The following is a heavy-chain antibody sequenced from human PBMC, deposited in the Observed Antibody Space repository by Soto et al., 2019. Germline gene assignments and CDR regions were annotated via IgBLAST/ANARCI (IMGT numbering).Heavy chain of an antibody. D-gene: IGHD4-4*01. CDR2: ICGSGGCT. V-gene: IGHV3-23*01. CDR1: GFTFSSYA. J-gene: IGHJ6*02. CDR3: AKDRADYSNILTPYGKEA. Sequence: GGSLRLSCAASGFTFSSYAMTWVRQAPXKGQEWVSAICGSGGCTYYADSVKGRFTISRDNSKDTLYLQMNSLRAEDTAVYYCAKDRADYSNILTPYGKEARSQGTT.